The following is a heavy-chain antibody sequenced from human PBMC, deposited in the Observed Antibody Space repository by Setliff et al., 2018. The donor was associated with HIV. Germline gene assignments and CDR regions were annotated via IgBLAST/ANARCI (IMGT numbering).Heavy chain of an antibody. D-gene: IGHD4-17*01. CDR1: ASSISSDYC. V-gene: IGHV4-38-2*01. CDR2: THHSGST. CDR3: ARGYGDFDR. Sequence: LSLTCAVSASSISSDYCWGWIRQPPGKGLEWIGSTHHSGSTYYNPSLNSRVTMSLDTSKNQFSLKLSSVTAADTAVYYCARGYGDFDRWGQGTLVTVSS. J-gene: IGHJ4*02.